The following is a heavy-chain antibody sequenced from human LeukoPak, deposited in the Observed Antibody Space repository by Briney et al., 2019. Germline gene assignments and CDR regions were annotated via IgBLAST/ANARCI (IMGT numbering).Heavy chain of an antibody. D-gene: IGHD3-10*01. J-gene: IGHJ4*02. Sequence: ASVKVSCKASGYTFTSYGISWVRQAPGQGLEWMGWISAYNGNANYAQKLQGRVTMTTDTSTSTAYMELRSLRSDDTAVYYCARVGYYYGSGSYYPHFDYWGQGTLVTVSS. CDR1: GYTFTSYG. V-gene: IGHV1-18*01. CDR2: ISAYNGNA. CDR3: ARVGYYYGSGSYYPHFDY.